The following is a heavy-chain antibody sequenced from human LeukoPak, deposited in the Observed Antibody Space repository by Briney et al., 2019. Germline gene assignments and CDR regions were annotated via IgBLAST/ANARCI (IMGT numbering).Heavy chain of an antibody. CDR1: GGSISGHY. J-gene: IGHJ4*02. Sequence: SETLSLTCTVSGGSISGHYWSWIRQPTGKGLEWIGYIFYTGSTDYNPSLKSRVTISVDTSKNQFSLKLSSVTAADTAVYYCARDSVGEMATIWHDYWGQGTLVTVTS. CDR2: IFYTGST. CDR3: ARDSVGEMATIWHDY. V-gene: IGHV4-59*11. D-gene: IGHD5-24*01.